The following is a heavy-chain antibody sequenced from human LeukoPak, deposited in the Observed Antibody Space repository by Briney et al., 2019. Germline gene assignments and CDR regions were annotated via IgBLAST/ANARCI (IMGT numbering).Heavy chain of an antibody. V-gene: IGHV3-30*03. Sequence: SGGPLRLFCAASGFTFSSYGMHWPRQAPGKGLEWVAVISYDGSNIYYADCVKGRFTISRDKSKNTLYLHMNSLRAEDTAVYYCATNFGLGTTVTYIDYWGQGTLVTVSS. CDR1: GFTFSSYG. CDR2: ISYDGSNI. D-gene: IGHD4-17*01. CDR3: ATNFGLGTTVTYIDY. J-gene: IGHJ4*02.